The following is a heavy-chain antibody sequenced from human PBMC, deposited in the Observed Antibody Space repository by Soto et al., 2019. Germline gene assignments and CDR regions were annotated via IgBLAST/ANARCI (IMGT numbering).Heavy chain of an antibody. Sequence: GGSLRLSCSASGLTFNTYAFHWVRQAPGKGLEWVALITDDGSSEYYADSVKGRFTLSRDNSKDTLYLEMNSLRVDDTAVYYCAREHCTTASCYRFFDYWGQGALVTVSS. D-gene: IGHD1-1*01. J-gene: IGHJ4*02. CDR1: GLTFNTYA. V-gene: IGHV3-30*14. CDR3: AREHCTTASCYRFFDY. CDR2: ITDDGSSE.